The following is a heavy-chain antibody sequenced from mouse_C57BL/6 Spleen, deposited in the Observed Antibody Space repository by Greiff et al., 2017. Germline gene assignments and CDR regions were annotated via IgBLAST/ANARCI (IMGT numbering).Heavy chain of an antibody. V-gene: IGHV3-6*01. CDR2: ISYDGSN. CDR1: GYSITSGYY. Sequence: EVQLVESGPGLVKPSQSLSLTCSVTGYSITSGYYWNWIRQFPGNKLEWMGYISYDGSNNYNPSLKNRISITRDTSKNQFFLKLNSVTTEDTATYYCAMVTRGYFDVWGTGTTVTVSS. J-gene: IGHJ1*03. D-gene: IGHD2-2*01. CDR3: AMVTRGYFDV.